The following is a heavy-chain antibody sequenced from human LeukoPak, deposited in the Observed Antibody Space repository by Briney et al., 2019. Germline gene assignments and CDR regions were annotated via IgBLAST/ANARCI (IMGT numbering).Heavy chain of an antibody. CDR1: GASMTTYY. J-gene: IGHJ6*02. CDR3: ARDKQQLVRGYYYYGMDV. D-gene: IGHD6-13*01. Sequence: SETLSLTCTVSGASMTTYYWSWIRQPPGKGLEWVAYIYYSGSTNYNPSLKSRVTISVDTSKNQFSLKLSSVTAADTAVYYCARDKQQLVRGYYYYGMDVWGQGTTVTVSS. V-gene: IGHV4-59*01. CDR2: IYYSGST.